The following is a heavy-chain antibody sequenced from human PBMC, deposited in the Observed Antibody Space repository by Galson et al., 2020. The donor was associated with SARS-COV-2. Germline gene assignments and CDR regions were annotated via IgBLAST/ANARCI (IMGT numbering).Heavy chain of an antibody. V-gene: IGHV1-18*01. CDR3: VRSSNYGGWHVQD. CDR2: ISADNGNT. CDR1: GYTFTSYG. Sequence: ASVKVSCKSSGYTFTSYGFSWVRQAPGQGLEWMGWISADNGNTNYVQKLQGRVTMTTDTSTSTAYMELRSLSSDDTAVYYCVRSSNYGGWHVQDWGEGTLVTVSS. D-gene: IGHD3-16*01. J-gene: IGHJ1*01.